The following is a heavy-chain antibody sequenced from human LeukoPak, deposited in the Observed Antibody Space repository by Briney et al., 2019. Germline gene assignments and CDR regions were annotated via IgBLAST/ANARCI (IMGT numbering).Heavy chain of an antibody. V-gene: IGHV3-66*01. CDR3: ARDGYTNAWFGY. CDR2: LYSDGST. CDR1: GFTVSSSY. D-gene: IGHD1-1*01. Sequence: GGCLRLSCAGSGFTVSSSYMSWVRQAPGKGLEWVSILYSDGSTYCTDSVKGRFTISRDSSKNTLYLQMNTLRAEDTAVYYCARDGYTNAWFGYWGRATLVTVSS. J-gene: IGHJ4*02.